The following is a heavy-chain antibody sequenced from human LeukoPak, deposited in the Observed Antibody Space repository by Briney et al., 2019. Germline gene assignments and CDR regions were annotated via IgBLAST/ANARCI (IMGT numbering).Heavy chain of an antibody. CDR1: GFTFSGSV. CDR3: TGGSGWYSPDY. Sequence: GGSLRLSCAASGFTFSGSVMHWVRQASGEGLEWVGCITSKPNSYATVYAASVKGRFTISSDDSKNTAYLQMNSLKTEDTAVYYCTGGSGWYSPDYWGQGTLVTVSS. D-gene: IGHD6-19*01. CDR2: ITSKPNSYAT. J-gene: IGHJ4*02. V-gene: IGHV3-73*01.